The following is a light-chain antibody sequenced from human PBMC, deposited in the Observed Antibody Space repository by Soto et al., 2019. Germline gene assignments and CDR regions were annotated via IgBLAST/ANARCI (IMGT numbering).Light chain of an antibody. V-gene: IGKV1-9*01. CDR2: AAS. J-gene: IGKJ5*01. CDR3: QQRSNWPPIT. Sequence: IQLTQSPSSLSSSVGDSFTITCRASDGISSFLAWYQRKPGKATKLLIYAASTLQSGVPSRFSGSGSGTDFTLTISSLEPEDFAVYYCQQRSNWPPITFGQGTRLEI. CDR1: DGISSF.